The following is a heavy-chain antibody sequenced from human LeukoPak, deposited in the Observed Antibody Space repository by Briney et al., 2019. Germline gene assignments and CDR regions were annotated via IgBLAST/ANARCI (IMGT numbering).Heavy chain of an antibody. CDR3: ARDGKRVTTQFYYYGIDL. CDR2: IRYDGSNK. CDR1: GFTFSSYG. Sequence: GGSLRLSCAASGFTFSSYGMHWVRQAPGKGLEWVAFIRYDGSNKYYADSVKGRFTISRDNAKKSVYLQMNSLRVEDAALYHCARDGKRVTTQFYYYGIDLWGQGTTVTVSS. J-gene: IGHJ6*02. D-gene: IGHD3-3*01. V-gene: IGHV3-30*02.